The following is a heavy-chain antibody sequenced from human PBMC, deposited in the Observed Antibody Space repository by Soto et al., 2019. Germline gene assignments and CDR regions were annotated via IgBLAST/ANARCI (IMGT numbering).Heavy chain of an antibody. CDR1: GYTFTGYY. CDR2: INPNSGGT. V-gene: IGHV1-2*04. J-gene: IGHJ6*03. Sequence: ASVKVSCKASGYTFTGYYMHWVRQAPGQGLEWMGWINPNSGGTNYAQKFQGWVTMTRDTSISTAYMELSRLRSDDTAVYYCARDPHYAAGGWPRSDYYYMDVWGKGTTVTVSS. CDR3: ARDPHYAAGGWPRSDYYYMDV. D-gene: IGHD6-19*01.